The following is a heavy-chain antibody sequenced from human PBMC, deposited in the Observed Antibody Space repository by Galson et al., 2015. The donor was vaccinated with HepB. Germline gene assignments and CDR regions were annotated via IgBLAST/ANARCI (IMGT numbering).Heavy chain of an antibody. D-gene: IGHD2-21*02. V-gene: IGHV3-30*18. CDR1: GFTFSSFG. J-gene: IGHJ5*02. Sequence: SLRLSCAASGFTFSSFGMHWVRQAPGKGLEWVAVISYDGGKKYHGDSVRGRFTISRDNSKNTLYLEMNSLRAEDTALYYCAKGATSYCGADCLPLGSCGQGTLVTVSS. CDR2: ISYDGGKK. CDR3: AKGATSYCGADCLPLGS.